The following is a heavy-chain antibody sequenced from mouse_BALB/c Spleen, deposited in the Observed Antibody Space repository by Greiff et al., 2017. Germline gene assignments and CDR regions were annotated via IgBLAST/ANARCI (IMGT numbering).Heavy chain of an antibody. CDR1: GFTFSSFG. J-gene: IGHJ3*01. CDR3: ANWDGAY. D-gene: IGHD4-1*01. Sequence: EVHLVESGGGLVQPGGSRKLSCAASGFTFSSFGMHWVRQAPEKGLEWVAYISSGSSTIYYADTVKGRFTISRDNPKNTLFLQMTSLRSEDTAMYYCANWDGAYWGQGTLVTVSA. CDR2: ISSGSSTI. V-gene: IGHV5-17*02.